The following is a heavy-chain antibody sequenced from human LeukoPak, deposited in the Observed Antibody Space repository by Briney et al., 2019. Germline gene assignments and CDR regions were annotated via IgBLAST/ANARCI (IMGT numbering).Heavy chain of an antibody. Sequence: GGSLRLSCVGSGFIFSNAWMSWVRQAPGKGLEWVGRLKSKAVGGATDYAAPVKGRFTVSRDDSKNTLYLQMNSLRTEDTAVYYCTTMSAYCGGDCYDYWGQGTLVTVSS. CDR1: GFIFSNAW. CDR2: LKSKAVGGAT. V-gene: IGHV3-15*01. D-gene: IGHD2-21*01. CDR3: TTMSAYCGGDCYDY. J-gene: IGHJ4*02.